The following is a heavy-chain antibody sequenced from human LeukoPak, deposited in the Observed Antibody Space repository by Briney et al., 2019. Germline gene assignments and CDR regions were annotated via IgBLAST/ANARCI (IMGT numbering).Heavy chain of an antibody. Sequence: ASVKVSCKASGGTFSSYAISWVRQAPGQGLEWMGGIIPIFGTANYAQKFQGRVTITADESTSTAYMELSSLRSEDTAVYYCARDKTDSGSFYFDYWGQGTLVTVSS. CDR3: ARDKTDSGSFYFDY. CDR1: GGTFSSYA. V-gene: IGHV1-69*13. CDR2: IIPIFGTA. D-gene: IGHD1-26*01. J-gene: IGHJ4*02.